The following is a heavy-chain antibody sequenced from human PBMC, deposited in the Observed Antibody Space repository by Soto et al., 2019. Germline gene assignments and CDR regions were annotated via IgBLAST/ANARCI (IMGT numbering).Heavy chain of an antibody. Sequence: GASVICYFNASRYMFTHAFFHWVRQAPGQVLDCIGINNPHGRTTNYEQRFKGRVNMNWDTSASTVYMEVTGLRHEDTAVYYRARVQIGPSRDFKEVWGQGTMDTVTS. V-gene: IGHV1-46*01. CDR1: RYMFTHAF. J-gene: IGHJ3*01. CDR3: ARVQIGPSRDFKEV. D-gene: IGHD2-21*02. CDR2: NNPHGRTT.